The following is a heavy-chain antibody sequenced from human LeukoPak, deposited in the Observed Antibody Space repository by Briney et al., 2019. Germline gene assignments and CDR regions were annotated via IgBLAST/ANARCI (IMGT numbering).Heavy chain of an antibody. CDR1: GGSISSYY. CDR2: IYYSGRT. CDR3: ARYYDFLSYMDV. D-gene: IGHD3-3*01. V-gene: IGHV4-59*06. Sequence: PSETLSLTCTVSGGSISSYYWSWIRQPPGKGLEWIGYIYYSGRTYYNPSLKSRLAITVDTSKNQFSLKLNSVTAADTAVYYCARYYDFLSYMDVWGKGTTVTVSS. J-gene: IGHJ6*03.